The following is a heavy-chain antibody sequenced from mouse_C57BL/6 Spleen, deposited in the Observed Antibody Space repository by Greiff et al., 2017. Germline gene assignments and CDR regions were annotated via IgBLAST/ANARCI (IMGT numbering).Heavy chain of an antibody. CDR2: ISDGGSYT. Sequence: EVHLVESGGGLVKPGGSLKLSCAASGFTFSSYAMSWVRQTPEKRLEWVATISDGGSYTYYPDNVKGRFTISRDNAKNNLYLQMSHLKSEDTAMYYCARAGTRSNYDFDYWGQGTTLTVSS. D-gene: IGHD2-5*01. V-gene: IGHV5-4*01. CDR1: GFTFSSYA. CDR3: ARAGTRSNYDFDY. J-gene: IGHJ2*01.